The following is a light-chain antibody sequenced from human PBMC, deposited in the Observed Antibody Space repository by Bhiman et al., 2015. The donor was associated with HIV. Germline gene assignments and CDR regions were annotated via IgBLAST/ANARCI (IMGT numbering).Light chain of an antibody. J-gene: IGLJ1*01. CDR1: NIGSKS. CDR3: QAWDSSTYV. Sequence: SYVLTQPPSVSVAPGETAGISCRGDNIGSKSVHWYQQKSGQAPVLLISCDTHRPSGIPERFSGSNSGNTATLTISGTQAMDEADYYCQAWDSSTYVFGTGTKVTVL. V-gene: IGLV3-21*01. CDR2: CDT.